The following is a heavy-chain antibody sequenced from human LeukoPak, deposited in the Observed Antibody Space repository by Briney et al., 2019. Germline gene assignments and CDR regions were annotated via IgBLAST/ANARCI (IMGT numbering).Heavy chain of an antibody. Sequence: KPGVSLRLSCTASGLTSSTSGFNWVRQAPRKGLEWVASIGPTGSDRYHADSIKGRFTISRDNANNFLYLQMNSLRAEDTAVYYCATETNGRHYDYWGQGTLLTVSS. J-gene: IGHJ4*02. V-gene: IGHV3-21*06. CDR2: IGPTGSDR. D-gene: IGHD1-14*01. CDR3: ATETNGRHYDY. CDR1: GLTSSTSG.